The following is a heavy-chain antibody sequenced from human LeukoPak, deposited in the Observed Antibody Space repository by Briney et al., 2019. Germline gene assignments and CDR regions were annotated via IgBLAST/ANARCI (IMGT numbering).Heavy chain of an antibody. CDR1: VAPSVDTT. CDR3: ARGLGGGLDS. V-gene: IGHV3-13*04. CDR2: ISITGNT. J-gene: IGHJ5*01. Sequence: GGSLCPSPALSLVAPSVDTTGAGSQATGKGLEWVSSISITGNTYYSASVKGRFTISRENAKNSLYLQMNTLSAADTAVYYCARGLGGGLDSWGQGTLVTVSS. D-gene: IGHD3-16*01.